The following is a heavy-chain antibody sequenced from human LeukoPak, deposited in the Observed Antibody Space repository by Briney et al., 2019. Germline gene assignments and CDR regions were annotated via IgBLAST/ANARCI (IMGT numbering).Heavy chain of an antibody. Sequence: GRSLRLSCAAFGFTLDDYAMHWVRHAPGKGLEWVSGISWNSGSIVYADSVKGRFTISRDNAKNSLYLQMNSLRAEDTALYYCAKDRSDILTGYYFNWGQGTLVTVSS. CDR1: GFTLDDYA. CDR3: AKDRSDILTGYYFN. D-gene: IGHD3-9*01. V-gene: IGHV3-9*01. J-gene: IGHJ4*02. CDR2: ISWNSGSI.